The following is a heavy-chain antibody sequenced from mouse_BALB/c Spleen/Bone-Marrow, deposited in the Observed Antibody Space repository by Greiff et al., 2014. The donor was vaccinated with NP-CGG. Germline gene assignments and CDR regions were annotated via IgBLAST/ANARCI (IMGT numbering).Heavy chain of an antibody. V-gene: IGHV5-6-3*01. CDR2: INNDGGST. CDR1: GFTFSSYG. D-gene: IGHD1-2*01. Sequence: VQLQQSGGGLVQPGGSLKLSCAASGFTFSSYGMSRVRQTPGKRLELVATINNDGGSTYYPDSVKGRFTISRDNAQNTLYLQMSSLKSEDTAIFYCARDRPYFGYDYWGQGTTLTVSS. J-gene: IGHJ2*01. CDR3: ARDRPYFGYDY.